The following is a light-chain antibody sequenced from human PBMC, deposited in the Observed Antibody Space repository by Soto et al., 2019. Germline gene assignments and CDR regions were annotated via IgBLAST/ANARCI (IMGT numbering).Light chain of an antibody. CDR2: GAS. CDR3: LQDFNCPRS. J-gene: IGKJ1*01. Sequence: AIQMTQSPSSLSASVGDRVTITCRASQGIGTELGWYQLKPGKAPKLLVYGASTLLSGVLARFSGSGSGTDFSLTISSLQPDDFATYYCLQDFNCPRSFGQGTKMEIK. CDR1: QGIGTE. V-gene: IGKV1-6*02.